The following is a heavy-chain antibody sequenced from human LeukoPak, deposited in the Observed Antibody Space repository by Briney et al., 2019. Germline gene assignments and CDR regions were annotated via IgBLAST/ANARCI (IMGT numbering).Heavy chain of an antibody. Sequence: GGSLRLSCAASGLMFSSYGMHWVRQAPGKGLEWVAVIWSDGSNKYYADSVKGRFTISRDNSKNTLYLQMNNLRVEDTALYYCVSAAGPLDNWGQGTLVTVSS. CDR2: IWSDGSNK. D-gene: IGHD6-13*01. CDR3: VSAAGPLDN. CDR1: GLMFSSYG. V-gene: IGHV3-33*01. J-gene: IGHJ4*02.